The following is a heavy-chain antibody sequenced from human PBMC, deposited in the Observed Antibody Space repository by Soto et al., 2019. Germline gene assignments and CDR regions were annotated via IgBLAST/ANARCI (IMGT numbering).Heavy chain of an antibody. V-gene: IGHV3-7*01. CDR2: IKHDGSDK. CDR3: AKGVPGAPSRCPHYYGMDV. Sequence: EVQLVESGGGLVQPGGSLRLSCEASGFTFSSYWMSWVRQAPGKGLEWVANIKHDGSDKYYVGSVKGRFTISRDNAKNSMYLQMNSLRNEDTAVYSCAKGVPGAPSRCPHYYGMDVWGHGTTVTVSS. D-gene: IGHD2-2*01. J-gene: IGHJ6*02. CDR1: GFTFSSYW.